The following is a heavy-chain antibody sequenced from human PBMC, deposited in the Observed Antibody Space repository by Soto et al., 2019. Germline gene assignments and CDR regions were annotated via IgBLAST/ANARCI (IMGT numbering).Heavy chain of an antibody. J-gene: IGHJ6*02. CDR2: IYYSGST. CDR1: GGSISSSSYY. Sequence: QLQLQESGPGLVKPSETLSLTCTVSGGSISSSSYYWGWIRQPPGKGLEWIGSIYYSGSTYYNPSLKSRVTISVDTSKNQFSLKLSSVTAADTAVYYCASPYYDFWSGYYMWTGRGMDVWGQGTTVTVSS. CDR3: ASPYYDFWSGYYMWTGRGMDV. V-gene: IGHV4-39*01. D-gene: IGHD3-3*01.